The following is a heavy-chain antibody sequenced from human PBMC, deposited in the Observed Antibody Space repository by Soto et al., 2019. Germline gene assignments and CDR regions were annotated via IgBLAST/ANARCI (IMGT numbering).Heavy chain of an antibody. V-gene: IGHV3-23*01. D-gene: IGHD2-2*01. CDR3: AKGGWVIDCRSTSCPLISDI. CDR2: ISDSGAGT. Sequence: GGSLRLSCAASGFTFDSYAMSWVRQAPGKGLEWVSVISDSGAGTYYADSVRGRFTISRDNSKNTLYLQMNSLRAEDTAVYYCAKGGWVIDCRSTSCPLISDIWGQGTMVTVSS. CDR1: GFTFDSYA. J-gene: IGHJ3*02.